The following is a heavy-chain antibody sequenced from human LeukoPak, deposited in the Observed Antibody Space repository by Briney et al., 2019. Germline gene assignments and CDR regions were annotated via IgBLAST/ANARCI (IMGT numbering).Heavy chain of an antibody. D-gene: IGHD1-26*01. Sequence: SETLSVTCSVSGASISNYYWSWIRQPAGKGLEWIGRISPSGSANYNPSLKSRVTISVDTSKNQFSLKLSSVTAADTAVYYCARGEDYWGQGTLVTVSS. CDR3: ARGEDY. CDR2: ISPSGSA. J-gene: IGHJ4*02. V-gene: IGHV4-4*07. CDR1: GASISNYY.